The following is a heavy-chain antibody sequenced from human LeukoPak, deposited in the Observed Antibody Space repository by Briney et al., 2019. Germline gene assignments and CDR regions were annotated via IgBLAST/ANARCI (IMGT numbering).Heavy chain of an antibody. V-gene: IGHV4-31*03. CDR2: IYYSGSS. Sequence: SETLFLTCTVSGGSINNGGYYWSWIRQHPGKGLEWIGYIYYSGSSYYNPSLRSRVTISVDTSKNHFSLKLSSVTAADTAVYYCARASPYYYYMDVWGKGTTVTVSS. J-gene: IGHJ6*03. CDR1: GGSINNGGYY. CDR3: ARASPYYYYMDV.